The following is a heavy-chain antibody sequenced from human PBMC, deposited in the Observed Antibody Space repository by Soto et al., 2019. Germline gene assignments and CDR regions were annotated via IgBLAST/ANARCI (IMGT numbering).Heavy chain of an antibody. V-gene: IGHV3-23*01. D-gene: IGHD4-4*01. CDR2: ISSSGDHT. Sequence: EVQLLESGGGLVQPGGSLRLSCAASGFTFSDYAMSWVRQAPGKGLDWVSAISSSGDHTFYADSVKGRFTISRDNSKNTLYLPVNSLRAEDTAVYYCAKLLRPGLQFFDFWGQGTLVTVSS. CDR1: GFTFSDYA. CDR3: AKLLRPGLQFFDF. J-gene: IGHJ4*02.